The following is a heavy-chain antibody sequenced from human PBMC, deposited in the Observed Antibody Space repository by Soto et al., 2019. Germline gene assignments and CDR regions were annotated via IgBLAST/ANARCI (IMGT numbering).Heavy chain of an antibody. CDR3: ARTSMICSGGSCYPRNFDY. J-gene: IGHJ4*02. D-gene: IGHD2-15*01. V-gene: IGHV3-20*01. Sequence: EVQLVESGGGVVRPGGSLRLSCAASGFTFDDYGMSWVRQAPGKGLEWVSGINWNGGSTGYADSVKGRFTISRDNAKNSLYLQMNSLGAEDTALYHCARTSMICSGGSCYPRNFDYWGQGTLVTVSS. CDR2: INWNGGST. CDR1: GFTFDDYG.